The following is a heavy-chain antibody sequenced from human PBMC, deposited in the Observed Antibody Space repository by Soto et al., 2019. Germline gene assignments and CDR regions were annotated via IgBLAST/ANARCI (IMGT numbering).Heavy chain of an antibody. V-gene: IGHV3-73*01. CDR2: IRSKANSYAT. CDR3: TRLYYYDSSGYTFDY. J-gene: IGHJ4*02. Sequence: PGGSLRLSCAASGFTFSGSAMHWVRQASGKGLEGVGRIRSKANSYATAYAASVKGRFTISRDDSKNTAYLQMNSLKTEDTAVYYCTRLYYYDSSGYTFDYWGQGTLVTVSS. CDR1: GFTFSGSA. D-gene: IGHD3-22*01.